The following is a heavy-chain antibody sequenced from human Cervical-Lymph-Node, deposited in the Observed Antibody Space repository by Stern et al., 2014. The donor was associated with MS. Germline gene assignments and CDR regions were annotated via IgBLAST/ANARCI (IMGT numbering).Heavy chain of an antibody. CDR2: ISTDTGGA. J-gene: IGHJ4*02. CDR1: GYSFTAYF. V-gene: IGHV1-2*02. CDR3: ARDRGSHSDY. D-gene: IGHD1-26*01. Sequence: VQLVESGAEVKKPGASVKVSCKASGYSFTAYFIHWVRQAPGQGLEWMGWISTDTGGATYAQRFQGRVTRTRDTSISTTYMELSRLRSDDTAVYYCARDRGSHSDYWGQGTLVTVSS.